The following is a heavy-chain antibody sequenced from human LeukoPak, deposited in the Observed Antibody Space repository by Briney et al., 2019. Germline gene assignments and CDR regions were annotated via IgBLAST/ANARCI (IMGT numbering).Heavy chain of an antibody. Sequence: ASVKVSCKASGYTFTGYYMHWVRQAPGQGLEWMGWINPNSGGTNYAQKFQGRVTMTRDTSISTAYMELSRLRSDDTAVYYCARDDVEAAGRGFDPWGQGTLVTVSS. D-gene: IGHD6-13*01. CDR1: GYTFTGYY. CDR2: INPNSGGT. V-gene: IGHV1-2*02. CDR3: ARDDVEAAGRGFDP. J-gene: IGHJ5*02.